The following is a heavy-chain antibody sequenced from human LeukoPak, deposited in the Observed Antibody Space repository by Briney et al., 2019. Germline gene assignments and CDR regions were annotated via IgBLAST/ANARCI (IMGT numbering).Heavy chain of an antibody. D-gene: IGHD5-24*01. CDR2: IAVGGGTT. CDR1: GFTFSSSE. J-gene: IGHJ2*01. Sequence: GGSLRLSCAASGFTFSSSELSWVRQAPGKGLEWVSAIAVGGGTTYADSVVGRFTISRDNPKNTLYLQMSSLRAEDTAIYYCAKTIPYWYFDLWGRGTLVTVSS. CDR3: AKTIPYWYFDL. V-gene: IGHV3-23*01.